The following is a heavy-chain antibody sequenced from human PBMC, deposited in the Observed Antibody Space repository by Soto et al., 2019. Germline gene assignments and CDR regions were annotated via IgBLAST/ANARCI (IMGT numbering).Heavy chain of an antibody. CDR1: GFTFSPYT. CDR3: ARGGGFCGADCYKGGIDY. CDR2: ISNDGDDK. J-gene: IGHJ4*02. D-gene: IGHD2-21*02. Sequence: QVQLVESGGGVVQPGRSLRLSCAASGFTFSPYTMHWVRQTPGKGLEWVAVISNDGDDKDYADSVKGRFTVSRDNSKSTLYFQMSSLRAEDTALYYCARGGGFCGADCYKGGIDYWGRGTLVSVSP. V-gene: IGHV3-30-3*01.